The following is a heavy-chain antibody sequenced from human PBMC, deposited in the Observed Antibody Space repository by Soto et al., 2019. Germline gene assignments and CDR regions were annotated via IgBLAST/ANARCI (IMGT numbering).Heavy chain of an antibody. V-gene: IGHV3-23*01. D-gene: IGHD4-17*01. CDR3: AKPNGDFIIFDY. CDR2: ISGSGGST. CDR1: GFTVSNNY. Sequence: PGGSLRLSCAVSGFTVSNNYMSWVRQAPGKGLEWVSAISGSGGSTYYADSVKGRFTISRDNSKNTLYLQMNSLRAEDTAVYYCAKPNGDFIIFDYWGQGTLVTVSS. J-gene: IGHJ4*02.